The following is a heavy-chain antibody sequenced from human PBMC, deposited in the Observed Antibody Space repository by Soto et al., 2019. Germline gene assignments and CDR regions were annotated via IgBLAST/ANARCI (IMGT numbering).Heavy chain of an antibody. D-gene: IGHD6-13*01. Sequence: WWSLRLSCSASVFTFSSYAMHWCRQAPGKGLEYVSAISSNGGSTYYADSVKGRFTISRDNSKNTLYLQMSSLRAEDTAVYYCVKDLLIAAAGPEGNYWGQGTLVTVSS. J-gene: IGHJ4*02. CDR2: ISSNGGST. CDR1: VFTFSSYA. V-gene: IGHV3-64D*06. CDR3: VKDLLIAAAGPEGNY.